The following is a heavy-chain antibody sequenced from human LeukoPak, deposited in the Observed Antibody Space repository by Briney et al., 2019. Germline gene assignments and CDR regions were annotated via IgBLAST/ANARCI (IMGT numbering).Heavy chain of an antibody. CDR2: ISGSGGST. V-gene: IGHV3-23*01. CDR1: GFTFSSYA. CDR3: AKDYRLDCSSTSCYTVYYYYYGMDV. Sequence: GGSLRLSCAASGFTFSSYAMSWVRRAPGKGLEWVSAISGSGGSTYYADSVKGRFTISRDNSKNTLYLQMNSLRAEDTAVYYCAKDYRLDCSSTSCYTVYYYYYGMDVWGQGTTVTVSS. J-gene: IGHJ6*02. D-gene: IGHD2-2*02.